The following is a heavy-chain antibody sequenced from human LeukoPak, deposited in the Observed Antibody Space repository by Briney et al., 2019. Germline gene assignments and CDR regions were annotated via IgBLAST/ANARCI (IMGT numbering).Heavy chain of an antibody. CDR2: IIPIFGIA. J-gene: IGHJ6*02. CDR3: AGVVVAATYYYYYGMDV. D-gene: IGHD2-15*01. V-gene: IGHV1-69*04. CDR1: GGTFSSYA. Sequence: SVKVSCKASGGTFSSYAISWVRQAAGQGLEWMGRIIPIFGIANYAQKFQGRVTITADKSTSTAYMELSSLRSEDTAVYYCAGVVVAATYYYYYGMDVWGQGTTVTVSS.